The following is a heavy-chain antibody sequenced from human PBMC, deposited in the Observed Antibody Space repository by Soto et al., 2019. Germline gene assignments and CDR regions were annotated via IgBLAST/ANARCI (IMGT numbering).Heavy chain of an antibody. CDR2: IIPISGTA. CDR3: ARTQQLVQDYYYGMDV. D-gene: IGHD6-13*01. CDR1: GGTFSSYA. Sequence: SVKVSCKASGGTFSSYAISWVRQAPGQGLEWMGGIIPISGTANYAQKFQGRVTIAADESTSTAYMELSSLRSEDTAIYYCARTQQLVQDYYYGMDVWGQGTTVTVSS. V-gene: IGHV1-69*13. J-gene: IGHJ6*02.